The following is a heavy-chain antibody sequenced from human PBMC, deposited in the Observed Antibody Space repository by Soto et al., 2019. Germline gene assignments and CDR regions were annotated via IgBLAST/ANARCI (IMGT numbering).Heavy chain of an antibody. CDR3: ARGYNLKHWFDY. V-gene: IGHV1-69*13. D-gene: IGHD1-20*01. Sequence: SVKVSCKASGGTFSSYAISWVRQAPGQGLEWIGGIIPIFSTANYAQKFQGRVTITADESTSTAYMELSSLRSEDTAVYYCARGYNLKHWFDYWGQGTLVTVSS. J-gene: IGHJ5*01. CDR2: IIPIFSTA. CDR1: GGTFSSYA.